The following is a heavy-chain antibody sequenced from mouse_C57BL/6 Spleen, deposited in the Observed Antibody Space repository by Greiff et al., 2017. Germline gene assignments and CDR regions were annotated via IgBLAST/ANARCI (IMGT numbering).Heavy chain of an antibody. CDR2: ISDGGSYT. Sequence: EVMLVESGGGLVKPGGSLKLSCAASGFTFSSYAMSWVRQTPEKRLEWVATISDGGSYTYYPDNVKGRFTISRDTAKNNLYLQMSHLKSEDTAMYYWARDTPSYLSNLWYLGVWGTGTRVTVAS. CDR3: ARDTPSYLSNLWYLGV. V-gene: IGHV5-4*01. J-gene: IGHJ1*03. D-gene: IGHD2-5*01. CDR1: GFTFSSYA.